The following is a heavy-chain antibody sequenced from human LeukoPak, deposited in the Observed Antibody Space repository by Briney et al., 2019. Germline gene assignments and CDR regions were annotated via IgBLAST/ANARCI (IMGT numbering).Heavy chain of an antibody. J-gene: IGHJ5*02. Sequence: ASVKVSCKASGYIFTSYGISWVRQAPGQGLEWMGWISAYNGDTNYAQKLQGRVTMTTDTSTSTAYMELRSLRSDDTAVYYCARVGYQLLSYNWFDPWGQGTLVTVSS. D-gene: IGHD2-2*01. V-gene: IGHV1-18*01. CDR3: ARVGYQLLSYNWFDP. CDR1: GYIFTSYG. CDR2: ISAYNGDT.